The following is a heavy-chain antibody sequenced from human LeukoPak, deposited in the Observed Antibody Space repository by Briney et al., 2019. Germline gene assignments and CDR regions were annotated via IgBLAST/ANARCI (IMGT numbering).Heavy chain of an antibody. CDR3: ARTNRDGNPFEYYGMDV. CDR2: ISAYNGNT. J-gene: IGHJ6*02. Sequence: ASVKVSCKASGYTFTSYGISWVRQAPGQGLEWMGWISAYNGNTNYAQKLQGRVTITADKSTSTAYMELSSLRSEDTAVYYCARTNRDGNPFEYYGMDVWGQGTTVTVSS. D-gene: IGHD3-16*01. CDR1: GYTFTSYG. V-gene: IGHV1-18*01.